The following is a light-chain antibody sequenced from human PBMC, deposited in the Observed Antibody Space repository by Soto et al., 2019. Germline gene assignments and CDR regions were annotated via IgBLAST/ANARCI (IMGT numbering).Light chain of an antibody. Sequence: DIQLTQSPSFVSASIGDRVTITCRASQDIRSYLTWYQQKPGSAPKLLIYAASTVQSGVPSRFSGSGSGTEFTLTISSLRPEDFATYYCQQLNTSPWTFGQGSKVDFK. V-gene: IGKV1-9*01. CDR2: AAS. J-gene: IGKJ1*01. CDR1: QDIRSY. CDR3: QQLNTSPWT.